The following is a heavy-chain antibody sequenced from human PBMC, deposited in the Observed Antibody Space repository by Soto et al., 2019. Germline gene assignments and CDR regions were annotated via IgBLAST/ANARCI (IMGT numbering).Heavy chain of an antibody. D-gene: IGHD3-22*01. CDR2: IYYSVST. CDR1: GGSVSSGSYY. CDR3: AGDREKYYYDSSGYEPAQPSYIDAFDI. V-gene: IGHV4-61*01. J-gene: IGHJ3*02. Sequence: PSETLSLTCTVSGGSVSSGSYYWSWIRQPPGKGLEWVGYIYYSVSTNYNPSLKSRVTISVDTSKNQFSLKLSSVTAADTAVYYCAGDREKYYYDSSGYEPAQPSYIDAFDIWGQGTLVTVS.